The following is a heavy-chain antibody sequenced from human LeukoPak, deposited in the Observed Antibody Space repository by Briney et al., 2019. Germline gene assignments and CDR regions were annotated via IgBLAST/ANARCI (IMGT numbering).Heavy chain of an antibody. Sequence: PGGSLRLSCAASGFTFSSYAVSWVRQAPGKGLEWVSAISGSGGSTYYADSVKGRFTISRDNSKNTLYLQMNSLRAEDTAVYYCAKDQIMFGSSSFFDYWGQGTLVTVSS. CDR1: GFTFSSYA. J-gene: IGHJ4*02. CDR3: AKDQIMFGSSSFFDY. D-gene: IGHD6-6*01. CDR2: ISGSGGST. V-gene: IGHV3-23*01.